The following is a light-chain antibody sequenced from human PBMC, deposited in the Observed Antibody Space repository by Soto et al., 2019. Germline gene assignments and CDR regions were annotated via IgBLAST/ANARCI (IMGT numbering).Light chain of an antibody. CDR1: QSVGSY. CDR2: DAS. V-gene: IGKV3-20*01. Sequence: EIVLIQPPATLSLSPGERATLSCRASQSVGSYLAWYQHKPGQAPRLLISDASNRATGIPARFSGSGSGTDFTLTISRLEPEDFAVYYCQQYGSSPRTFGPGT. J-gene: IGKJ3*01. CDR3: QQYGSSPRT.